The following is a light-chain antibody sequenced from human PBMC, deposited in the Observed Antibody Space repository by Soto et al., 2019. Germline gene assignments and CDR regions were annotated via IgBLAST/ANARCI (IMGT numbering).Light chain of an antibody. Sequence: DIVMTQSPDSLAVSLGERATINCKSSQSVLYSSNNKNYLAWYQQKPGQPPKLLIYWASTRESGVPARFSGSGSWTEFPRTISSLQAEDVAVYYCQQYYSTPYTFGQGTKLEIK. CDR3: QQYYSTPYT. V-gene: IGKV4-1*01. CDR2: WAS. CDR1: QSVLYSSNNKNY. J-gene: IGKJ2*01.